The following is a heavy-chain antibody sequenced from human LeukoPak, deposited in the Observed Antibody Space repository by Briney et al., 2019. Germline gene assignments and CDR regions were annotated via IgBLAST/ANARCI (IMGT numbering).Heavy chain of an antibody. CDR3: ARALRGDSWYSDY. V-gene: IGHV3-30*14. D-gene: IGHD2-21*01. Sequence: PGRSLRLSSVASGFTFSTYAMHWVRQPPGEGLEWGTLISVDGDDKLYANSVKGRFTTSRDNSKNTLYLQMDSLRDEDTGVYYCARALRGDSWYSDYWGQGTLITVSA. CDR2: ISVDGDDK. CDR1: GFTFSTYA. J-gene: IGHJ4*02.